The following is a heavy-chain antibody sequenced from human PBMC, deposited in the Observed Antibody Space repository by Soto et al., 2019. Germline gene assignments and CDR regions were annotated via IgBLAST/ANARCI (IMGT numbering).Heavy chain of an antibody. CDR3: ATLYGPFDI. CDR2: VNSDGSNT. D-gene: IGHD3-16*01. Sequence: EVQLVEPGGGLVQPGGSLRLSCAVSGFTFSNYWMHWVRQAPGKGLVWVSLVNSDGSNTKYADSVKGRFTISRDNAENTLYLQMNSLRAEDTAVYYCATLYGPFDIWGQGTLVTVSS. J-gene: IGHJ3*02. CDR1: GFTFSNYW. V-gene: IGHV3-74*03.